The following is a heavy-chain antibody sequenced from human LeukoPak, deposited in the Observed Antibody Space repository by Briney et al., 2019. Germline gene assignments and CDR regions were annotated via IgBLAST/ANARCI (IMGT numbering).Heavy chain of an antibody. V-gene: IGHV4-59*01. CDR1: GGSISSYY. J-gene: IGHJ2*01. CDR2: IYYSGST. Sequence: SETLSLTCTVSGGSISSYYWSWSRQPPGKGLEWIGYIYYSGSTNYNPSLKSRVTISVDTSKNQFSLKLSSVTAADTAVYYCARVEYCSSTSCYAGMRATNRYFDLWGRGTLVTVSS. CDR3: ARVEYCSSTSCYAGMRATNRYFDL. D-gene: IGHD2-2*01.